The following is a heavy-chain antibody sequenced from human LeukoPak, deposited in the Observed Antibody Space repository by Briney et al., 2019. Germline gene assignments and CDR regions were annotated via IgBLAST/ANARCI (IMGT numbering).Heavy chain of an antibody. Sequence: SETLSLTCTVSGYSISSGYYWDWIRQPPGKGLEWIGSIYHSGSTYYNPSLKSRVTISVDTSKNQFSLKLSSVTAADTAVYYCATNPNVLRYSSSSDWFDPWGQGTLVIVSS. CDR1: GYSISSGYY. CDR3: ATNPNVLRYSSSSDWFDP. J-gene: IGHJ5*02. V-gene: IGHV4-38-2*02. CDR2: IYHSGST. D-gene: IGHD6-6*01.